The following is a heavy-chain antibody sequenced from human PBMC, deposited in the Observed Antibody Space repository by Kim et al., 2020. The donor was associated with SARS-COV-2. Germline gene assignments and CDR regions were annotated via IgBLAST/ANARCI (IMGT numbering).Heavy chain of an antibody. CDR2: ITKSSTTI. J-gene: IGHJ3*02. D-gene: IGHD3-16*01. V-gene: IGHV3-48*02. CDR3: VRDRMGGAFDI. Sequence: GGSLRLSCATSGFTFSAYDMNWVRRAPGKGLEWLSFITKSSTTIYYPNSVKGRFTISRDNAKNSLYLQMNSLRDEDTALYYCVRDRMGGAFDIWGQGTMVTVSS. CDR1: GFTFSAYD.